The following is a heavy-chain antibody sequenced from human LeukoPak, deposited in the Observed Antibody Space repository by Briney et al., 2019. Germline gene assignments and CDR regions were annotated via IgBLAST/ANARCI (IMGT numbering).Heavy chain of an antibody. CDR3: ARHRAAGWFGELLPIDY. V-gene: IGHV4-38-2*01. CDR1: GYSISSGYY. D-gene: IGHD3-10*01. Sequence: SETLSLTCAVCGYSISSGYYWGWIRQPPGKGLEWIGSIYHSGSTYYNPSLKSRVTISVDTSKNQFSLKLSSVTAADTAVYYCARHRAAGWFGELLPIDYWGQGTLVTVSS. J-gene: IGHJ4*02. CDR2: IYHSGST.